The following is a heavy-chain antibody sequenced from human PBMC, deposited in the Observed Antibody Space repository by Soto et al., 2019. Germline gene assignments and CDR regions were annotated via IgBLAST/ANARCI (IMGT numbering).Heavy chain of an antibody. Sequence: SETLSLTCTVSGGSISSGGYSWSWIRQPPGKGLEWIGYIYHSGSTYYNPSLKGRVTISLDRSKNHFSLKLSSVSAADTTVYYCARAQWLVLDYWGQGTLVTVS. V-gene: IGHV4-30-2*01. CDR3: ARAQWLVLDY. CDR2: IYHSGST. J-gene: IGHJ4*02. CDR1: GGSISSGGYS. D-gene: IGHD6-19*01.